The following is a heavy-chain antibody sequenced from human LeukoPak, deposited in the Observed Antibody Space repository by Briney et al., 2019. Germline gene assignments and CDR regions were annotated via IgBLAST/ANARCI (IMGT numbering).Heavy chain of an antibody. V-gene: IGHV4-34*01. Sequence: SETLSLTCAVYGGSFSGYYWSWIRQPPGKGLEWIGEINHSGSTNYNPPLKSRVTISVDTSKNQFSLKLSSVTAADTAVYYCARRDGYNYLRIPLNAFDIWGQGTMVTVSS. CDR3: ARRDGYNYLRIPLNAFDI. CDR1: GGSFSGYY. D-gene: IGHD5-24*01. CDR2: INHSGST. J-gene: IGHJ3*02.